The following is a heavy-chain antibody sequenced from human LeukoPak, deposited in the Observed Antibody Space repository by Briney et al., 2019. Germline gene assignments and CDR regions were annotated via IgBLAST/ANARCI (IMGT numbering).Heavy chain of an antibody. CDR1: GLAFRSYD. CDR3: ARGYVYSYDY. D-gene: IGHD3-16*01. Sequence: PGGSLRLSCVASGLAFRSYDMHCPRQATGKGLEWVSAIGTASDAYYPGTVRGRFTVSGDNAKNSLYLQMNSLRAGDTAVYYCARGYVYSYDYWGQRIMVTVSS. J-gene: IGHJ4*02. V-gene: IGHV3-13*01. CDR2: IGTASDA.